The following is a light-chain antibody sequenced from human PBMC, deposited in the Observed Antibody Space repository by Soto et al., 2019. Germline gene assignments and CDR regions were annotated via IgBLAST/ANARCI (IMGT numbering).Light chain of an antibody. CDR1: QSISSN. Sequence: EIVMTQSPATLSVSPGERATLSCRASQSISSNLAWYQQKPAQATRLIMFRTSSRATGFPARFSGSGSGTEFTLTISSLQPEDFANYYCQQTYTTHEITFGQGTRLEIK. CDR3: QQTYTTHEIT. V-gene: IGKV3-15*01. J-gene: IGKJ5*01. CDR2: RTS.